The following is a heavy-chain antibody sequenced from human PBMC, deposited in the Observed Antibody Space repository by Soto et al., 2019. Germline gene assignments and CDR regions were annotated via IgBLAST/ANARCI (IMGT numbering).Heavy chain of an antibody. CDR3: AREVTMVRAVIKGWFDP. J-gene: IGHJ5*02. CDR2: IIPIFGTA. Sequence: GASVKVSCKASGGTFSRYAISWVRQAPGQGLEWMGGIIPIFGTANYAQKFQGRVTITADESTSTAYMELSSLRSEDTAVYYCAREVTMVRAVIKGWFDPWGQGTLVTVSS. V-gene: IGHV1-69*13. CDR1: GGTFSRYA. D-gene: IGHD3-10*01.